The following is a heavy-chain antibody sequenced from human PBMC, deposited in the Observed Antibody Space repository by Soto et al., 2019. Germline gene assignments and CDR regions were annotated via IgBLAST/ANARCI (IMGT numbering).Heavy chain of an antibody. CDR2: ISYDGSNK. Sequence: QVQLVESGGGVVQPGRSLRLSCAASGFTFSSYAMHWVRQAPGKGLEWVAVISYDGSNKYYEDSVKGRFTISRDNSKNMLYLQMNSLRAEDTAVYYCARGPPARYDGGHYFDYWGQGTLVTVSS. J-gene: IGHJ4*02. V-gene: IGHV3-30-3*01. D-gene: IGHD5-12*01. CDR1: GFTFSSYA. CDR3: ARGPPARYDGGHYFDY.